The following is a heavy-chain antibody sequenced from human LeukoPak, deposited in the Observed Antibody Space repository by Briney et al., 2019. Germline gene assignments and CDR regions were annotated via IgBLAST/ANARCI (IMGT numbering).Heavy chain of an antibody. V-gene: IGHV1-69*01. CDR2: IIPIFGTA. D-gene: IGHD2-2*01. J-gene: IGHJ6*04. Sequence: SVKVSCKASGDTFSSYAISWVRQAPGQGLEWMGGIIPIFGTANYAQKFQGRVTITADESTSTAYMELSSLRSEDTAVYYCAREVRDIVVVPAAKYYYYYGMDVWGKGTKVTVSS. CDR3: AREVRDIVVVPAAKYYYYYGMDV. CDR1: GDTFSSYA.